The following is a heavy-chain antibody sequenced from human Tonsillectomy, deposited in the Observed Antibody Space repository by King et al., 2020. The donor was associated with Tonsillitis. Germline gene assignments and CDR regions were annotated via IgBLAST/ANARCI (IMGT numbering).Heavy chain of an antibody. CDR2: IRYDGSNK. V-gene: IGHV3-30*02. J-gene: IGHJ4*02. CDR1: GFTFSSYG. CDR3: AKVVTSK. D-gene: IGHD1-14*01. Sequence: LVQSGGGVVQPGGSLRLSCAASGFTFSSYGMHWVRQAPGKGLEWVAFIRYDGSNKYYADSVKGRFTISRDNSKNTLYLQTNSLRAEDTAVYYCAKVVTSKWGQGTLVTVSS.